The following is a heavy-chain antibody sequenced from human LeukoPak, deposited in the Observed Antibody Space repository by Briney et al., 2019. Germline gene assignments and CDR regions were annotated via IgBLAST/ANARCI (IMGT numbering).Heavy chain of an antibody. D-gene: IGHD4-17*01. Sequence: PGGSLRLSCAASGFTVSSNYMTWVRQTPGKGLEWVSVMYSGGSTYYADSVKGRFTISRDNSKNTLYLRMNSLRAEDTAVYYCARELTTVTTPGFDPWGQGTLVTVSS. CDR2: MYSGGST. J-gene: IGHJ5*02. CDR1: GFTVSSNY. CDR3: ARELTTVTTPGFDP. V-gene: IGHV3-66*01.